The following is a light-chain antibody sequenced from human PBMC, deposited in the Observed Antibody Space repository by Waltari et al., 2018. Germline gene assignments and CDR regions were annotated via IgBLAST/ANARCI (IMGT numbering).Light chain of an antibody. V-gene: IGLV8-61*01. Sequence: WYQRTQVQAPRSFGYKANSRSSGGPDRFPGSILVNTAGLTITGAQADDESDYYCALYRGSGIWVFGGGTRWTVL. J-gene: IGLJ3*02. CDR2: KAN. CDR3: ALYRGSGIWV.